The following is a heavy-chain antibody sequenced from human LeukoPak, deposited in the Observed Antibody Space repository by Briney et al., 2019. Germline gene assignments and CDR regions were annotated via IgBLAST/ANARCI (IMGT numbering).Heavy chain of an antibody. CDR2: IGSSGSMI. Sequence: PGGSLRLSCSASGFTFSKYEMHWVRQAPGKGLEWVSYIGSSGSMIHYADSVKGRFTVSRDNAKNALYLQMNSLRAKDTAVYYCARSSSWYAGAGFMDVWGKGTTVTVSS. D-gene: IGHD6-13*01. CDR3: ARSSSWYAGAGFMDV. J-gene: IGHJ6*03. CDR1: GFTFSKYE. V-gene: IGHV3-48*03.